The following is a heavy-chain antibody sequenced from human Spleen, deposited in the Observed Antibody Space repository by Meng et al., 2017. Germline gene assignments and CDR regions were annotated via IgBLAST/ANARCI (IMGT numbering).Heavy chain of an antibody. D-gene: IGHD2-8*02. CDR3: VRTDTGGFSRWFDP. V-gene: IGHV3-66*01. CDR1: GFTVSSNY. J-gene: IGHJ5*02. CDR2: IDGDGNT. Sequence: EVQVVGSGGGLGQPGGSLRLSCAASGFTVSSNYMSWVRQAPGKGLEWVSGIDGDGNTHYADSVKGRFTISRDNSKNTVSLQMSSLRVEDTALYYCVRTDTGGFSRWFDPWGQGTLVTVSS.